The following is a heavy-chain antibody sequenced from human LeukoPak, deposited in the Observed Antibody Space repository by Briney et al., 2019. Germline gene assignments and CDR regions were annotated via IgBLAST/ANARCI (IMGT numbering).Heavy chain of an antibody. V-gene: IGHV4-34*01. CDR2: INHSGST. CDR1: GGSFSGYY. CDR3: ARGVGPKAR. J-gene: IGHJ4*02. Sequence: PSETLSLTCAVYGGSFSGYYWSWIRQPPGKGLEWIGEINHSGSTNYNPSLKSRVTISVDTSKNQFPLKLSSVTAADTAVYYCARGVGPKARWGQGTLVTVSS. D-gene: IGHD1-26*01.